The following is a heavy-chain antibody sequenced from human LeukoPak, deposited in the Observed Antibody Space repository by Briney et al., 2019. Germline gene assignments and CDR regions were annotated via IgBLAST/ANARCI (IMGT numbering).Heavy chain of an antibody. CDR3: TTVVYASSGTIED. CDR2: IRSKTDGGTT. V-gene: IGHV3-15*01. D-gene: IGHD3-22*01. J-gene: IGHJ4*02. CDR1: GFTFSNAC. Sequence: GGSLRLSCAASGFTFSNACMNWVRQAPGKGLEWVGRIRSKTDGGTTDYAAPVKGRFTISRDDSKNTLYLQMNSLKTEDTAVYYCTTVVYASSGTIEDWGQGTLVTVSS.